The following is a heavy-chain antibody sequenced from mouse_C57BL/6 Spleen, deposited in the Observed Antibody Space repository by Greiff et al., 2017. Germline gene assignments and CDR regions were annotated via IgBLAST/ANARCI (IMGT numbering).Heavy chain of an antibody. CDR2: IYPGDGDT. CDR3: ARGRVANWDSWFAY. Sequence: QVQLQQSGAELVKPGASVKISCKASGYAFSSYWMNWVKQRPGKGLEWIGQIYPGDGDTNYNGKFKGKATLTADKTASTAYMQLSSLTSEDSAVYFCARGRVANWDSWFAYWGQGTLVTVSA. V-gene: IGHV1-80*01. D-gene: IGHD4-1*01. J-gene: IGHJ3*01. CDR1: GYAFSSYW.